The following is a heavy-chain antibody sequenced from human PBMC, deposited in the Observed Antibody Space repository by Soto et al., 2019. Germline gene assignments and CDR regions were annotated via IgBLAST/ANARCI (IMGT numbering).Heavy chain of an antibody. CDR3: AKDQASGQGSFDS. CDR2: ISYDGSNQ. V-gene: IGHV3-30*18. Sequence: PGGSLRLSCAASGFTFNIYGMHWVRQAPDKGLEWVALISYDGSNQYYADSVKGRITISRDNSKNTLFLQMNSLRADDTAVYYCAKDQASGQGSFDSWGQGTLVTVSS. CDR1: GFTFNIYG. J-gene: IGHJ4*02.